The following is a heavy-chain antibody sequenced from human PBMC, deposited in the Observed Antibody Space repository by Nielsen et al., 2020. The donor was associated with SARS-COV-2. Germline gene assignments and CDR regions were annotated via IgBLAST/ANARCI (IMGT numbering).Heavy chain of an antibody. V-gene: IGHV4-39*07. CDR3: ARVGGEVSDFDY. D-gene: IGHD3-16*01. CDR1: GGSISSSSYY. CDR2: IYYSGST. J-gene: IGHJ4*02. Sequence: SETLSLTCTVSGGSISSSSYYWGWIRQPPGEGLEWIGSIYYSGSTYYNPSLKSRVTISVDTSKNQFSLKLSFVTAADTAVYYCARVGGEVSDFDYWGQGTLVTVSS.